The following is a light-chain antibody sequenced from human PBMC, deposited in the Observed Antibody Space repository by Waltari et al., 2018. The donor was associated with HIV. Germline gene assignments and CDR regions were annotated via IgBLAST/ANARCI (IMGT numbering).Light chain of an antibody. CDR3: CSKSTIYFGVL. J-gene: IGLJ2*01. CDR2: DVD. CDR1: SADIGGSKL. V-gene: IGLV2-23*02. Sequence: QSALTQPASVSGPPGQSITLPCTGTSADIGGSKLVSRYQHHPGKAPRLIIFDVDKRPSGISDRFSGSKSGYTASLTISGLRTEDEADYFCCSKSTIYFGVLFGGGTTLTVL.